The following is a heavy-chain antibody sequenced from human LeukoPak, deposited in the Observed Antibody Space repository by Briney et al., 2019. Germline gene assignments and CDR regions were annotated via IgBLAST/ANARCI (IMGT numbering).Heavy chain of an antibody. D-gene: IGHD2-2*01. Sequence: TGESLKISCKGSGYSFTSYWIGWVRQMPGKGLEWMGIIYPGDSDTRYSPSFQGQVTISADKSISTAYLQWSGLKASDTAMYYCARDSSVYCSSTSCYAGIDYWGQGTLVTVSS. CDR3: ARDSSVYCSSTSCYAGIDY. V-gene: IGHV5-51*01. CDR1: GYSFTSYW. J-gene: IGHJ4*02. CDR2: IYPGDSDT.